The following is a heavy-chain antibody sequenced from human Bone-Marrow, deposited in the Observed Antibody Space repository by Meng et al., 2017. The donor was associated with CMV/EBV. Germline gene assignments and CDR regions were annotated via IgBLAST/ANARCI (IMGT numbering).Heavy chain of an antibody. CDR1: GYTFTSYY. Sequence: ASVMVSCKAAGYTFTSYYMHWVRQAPGQGLEWMGIINPSGGSTSYAQKFQERVAITRDMSTSTAYMELSSLRSEDTAVYYCAARIHILRVNTQDLSSGEAFDIWGQGTMVTVSS. V-gene: IGHV1-46*01. D-gene: IGHD2-15*01. J-gene: IGHJ3*02. CDR3: AARIHILRVNTQDLSSGEAFDI. CDR2: INPSGGST.